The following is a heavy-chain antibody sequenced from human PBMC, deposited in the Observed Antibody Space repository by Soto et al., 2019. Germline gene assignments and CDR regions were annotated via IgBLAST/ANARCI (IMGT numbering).Heavy chain of an antibody. V-gene: IGHV3-30*03. D-gene: IGHD3-22*01. CDR2: VSNDGIRK. CDR3: TRRVGGSTYDNIGKSES. CDR1: GIIFSGSG. J-gene: IGHJ4*02. Sequence: QVQLVESGGGVVQPGRSLRLTCAASGIIFSGSGMHWVRQAPGKGLEWVALVSNDGIRKYYGDCVKGRFTISRDNADDTLDPKITRLSAEASAVYYCTRRVGGSTYDNIGKSESWGQETLVTVSS.